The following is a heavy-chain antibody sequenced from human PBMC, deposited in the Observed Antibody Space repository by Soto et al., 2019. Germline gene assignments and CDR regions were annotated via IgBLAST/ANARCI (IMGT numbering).Heavy chain of an antibody. CDR3: ARDPSDASVYYPHYYYGMEF. Sequence: QVQLVQSGAEVKKPGSSVKVSCKTSGGTFSSYTVSWVRQAPGQGLDWMGKIIPALNIRHYAQKFQSSVTITADKSTTIVYMELSSQRSDDTAVYYCARDPSDASVYYPHYYYGMEFWCQGTTVTVSS. CDR2: IIPALNIR. J-gene: IGHJ6*02. D-gene: IGHD3-22*01. CDR1: GGTFSSYT. V-gene: IGHV1-69*08.